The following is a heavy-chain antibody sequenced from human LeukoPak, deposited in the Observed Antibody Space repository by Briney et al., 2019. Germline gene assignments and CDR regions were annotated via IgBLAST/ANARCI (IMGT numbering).Heavy chain of an antibody. CDR1: GFTFDDYA. D-gene: IGHD5-18*01. CDR2: ISWNSGNI. V-gene: IGHV3-9*01. Sequence: TGGSLRLSCAASGFTFDDYAMHWVRQAPGKGLEWVSGISWNSGNIGYADSVKGRFTISRDNARSSLYLQMNSLRAEDTALYYCAKDSGLWSTKYYFDYWGQGTLVTVSS. J-gene: IGHJ4*02. CDR3: AKDSGLWSTKYYFDY.